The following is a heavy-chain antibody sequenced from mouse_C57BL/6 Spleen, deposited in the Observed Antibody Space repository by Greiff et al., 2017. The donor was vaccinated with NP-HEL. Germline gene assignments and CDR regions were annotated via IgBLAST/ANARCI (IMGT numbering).Heavy chain of an antibody. Sequence: VQLQQSVAELVRPGASVKLSCTASGFNIKDAYMHWVKQRPEQGLEWIGWIDPENGDTKYAPKFQGKATITADTSSNTAYLQLSSLTSEDTAIYYCASDTADSSGLDYWGQGTLVTVSA. D-gene: IGHD1-2*01. V-gene: IGHV14-3*01. CDR3: ASDTADSSGLDY. J-gene: IGHJ3*01. CDR1: GFNIKDAY. CDR2: IDPENGDT.